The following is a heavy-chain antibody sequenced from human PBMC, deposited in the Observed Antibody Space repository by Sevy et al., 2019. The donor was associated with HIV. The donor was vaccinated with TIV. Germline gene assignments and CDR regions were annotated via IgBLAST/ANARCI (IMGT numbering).Heavy chain of an antibody. CDR3: ARDPRNDYDFWSGLLDY. CDR1: GGTFSSYA. J-gene: IGHJ4*02. D-gene: IGHD3-3*01. V-gene: IGHV1-69*13. Sequence: ASVKVSCKASGGTFSSYAISWVRQAPGQGLEWMGGIIPIFGTANYAQKFQGRVTLTADESTSTAYMELSSLRSEDTAVYYCARDPRNDYDFWSGLLDYWGQGTLVTVSS. CDR2: IIPIFGTA.